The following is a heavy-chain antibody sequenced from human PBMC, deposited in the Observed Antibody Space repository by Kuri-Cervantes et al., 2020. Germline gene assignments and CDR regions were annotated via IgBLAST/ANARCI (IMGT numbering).Heavy chain of an antibody. Sequence: GGSLRLSCAASGFTVSSNYMSWVRQAPGKGLEWVSVIYSCGSTYYADSVKGRFTISRDNAKNSLYLQMNSLRAEDTAVYYCARDMDYWGRGTLVTVSS. V-gene: IGHV3-66*03. CDR1: GFTVSSNY. CDR3: ARDMDY. J-gene: IGHJ4*02. CDR2: IYSCGST.